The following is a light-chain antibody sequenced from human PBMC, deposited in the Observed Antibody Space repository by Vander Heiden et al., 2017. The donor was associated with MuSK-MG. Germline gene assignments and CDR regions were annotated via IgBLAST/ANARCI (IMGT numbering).Light chain of an antibody. CDR3: QQSDSTPWT. Sequence: DTQMTQSPSYLSASVGDRVTITCRASQSISSYLNWYQQKPGIAPKLLIYAASSLQSGVPSRFSRSGSGTDFTLTISRLQPEDFATYYSQQSDSTPWTFGQGTEVQIK. CDR1: QSISSY. J-gene: IGKJ1*01. CDR2: AAS. V-gene: IGKV1-39*01.